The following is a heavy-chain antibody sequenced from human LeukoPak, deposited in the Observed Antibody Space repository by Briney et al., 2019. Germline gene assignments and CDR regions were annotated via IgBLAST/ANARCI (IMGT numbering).Heavy chain of an antibody. CDR2: IYYSGST. D-gene: IGHD3-9*01. J-gene: IGHJ4*02. Sequence: PSETLSLTCTVSGGSISSSSYYWGWIRQPPGKGLEWIGSIYYSGSTYHNPSLKSRVTISVDTSKNQFSLRLSSVTAADTAAYYCARQNYDILTGLIYQPPGAYFDYWGQGTLVTVSS. CDR3: ARQNYDILTGLIYQPPGAYFDY. CDR1: GGSISSSSYY. V-gene: IGHV4-39*01.